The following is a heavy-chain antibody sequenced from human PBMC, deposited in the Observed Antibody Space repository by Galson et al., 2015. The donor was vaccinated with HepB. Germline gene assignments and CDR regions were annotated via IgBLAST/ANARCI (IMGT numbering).Heavy chain of an antibody. CDR3: ASRTRLLGYAFDI. D-gene: IGHD3-9*01. Sequence: SLRLSCAISGFTSTNDAMRWVRQAPGKGLEGVASLATIGGNPSYAEPMKCRFTISRDSFTNTIYLQMYSLRAEDTALYSCASRTRLLGYAFDIWGQGTLVSVPP. CDR1: GFTSTNDA. J-gene: IGHJ4*02. V-gene: IGHV3-23*01. CDR2: LATIGGNP.